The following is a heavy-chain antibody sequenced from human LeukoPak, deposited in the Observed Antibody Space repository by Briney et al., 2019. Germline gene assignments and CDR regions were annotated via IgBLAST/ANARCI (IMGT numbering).Heavy chain of an antibody. CDR3: ARAAWVSTSSKYYFDN. V-gene: IGHV1-8*01. D-gene: IGHD2-21*01. CDR2: MNPNSGNT. J-gene: IGHJ4*02. CDR1: GYTFTSYD. Sequence: RASVKVSCEASGYTFTSYDINWVRQAPGQGLEWMGWMNPNSGNTGYAQKFQGRVTMTRNTSISTAYMELSSLRSEDTALYYCARAAWVSTSSKYYFDNWGRGTLVTVSS.